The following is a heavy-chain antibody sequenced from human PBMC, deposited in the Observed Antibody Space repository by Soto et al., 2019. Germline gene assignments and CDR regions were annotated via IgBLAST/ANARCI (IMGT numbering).Heavy chain of an antibody. V-gene: IGHV4-59*01. CDR1: GGSISSYY. Sequence: SETLSLTCAVSGGSISSYYLSWIRQPPGKGLEWIGYIYYSGSTNYNPSLKSRVTISVDTSKNQFSLKLSSVTAADTAVYYCARTVTTAFDIWGQGTMVTVSS. J-gene: IGHJ3*02. D-gene: IGHD4-17*01. CDR2: IYYSGST. CDR3: ARTVTTAFDI.